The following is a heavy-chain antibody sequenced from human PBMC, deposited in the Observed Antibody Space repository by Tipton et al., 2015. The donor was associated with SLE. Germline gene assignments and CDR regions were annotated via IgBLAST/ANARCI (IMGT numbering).Heavy chain of an antibody. CDR2: IYYSGST. CDR3: AARTGDVLYYYYMDV. Sequence: TLSLTCTVSGGYISSSSYYWGWIRQPPGKGLEWIGSIYYSGSTYYNPSLKSRVTISVDTSKNQFSLKLSSVTAADTAVYYCAARTGDVLYYYYMDVWGKGTTVTVSS. J-gene: IGHJ6*03. D-gene: IGHD7-27*01. CDR1: GGYISSSSYY. V-gene: IGHV4-39*07.